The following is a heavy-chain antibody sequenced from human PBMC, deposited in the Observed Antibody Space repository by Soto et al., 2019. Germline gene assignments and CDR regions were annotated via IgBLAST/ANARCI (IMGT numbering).Heavy chain of an antibody. D-gene: IGHD2-15*01. V-gene: IGHV4-59*01. Sequence: QVQLQESGPGLVQPSETLSLTCTVSDGSISTYFWTWIRQPPGKGLEWIGHIYHSATADYNPSLKSRVAMSVDTSNNQFSLNLTSVPAAAAATYYCARGKYCSGGSCERFDPWGQGALVTVSS. CDR1: DGSISTYF. CDR2: IYHSATA. J-gene: IGHJ5*02. CDR3: ARGKYCSGGSCERFDP.